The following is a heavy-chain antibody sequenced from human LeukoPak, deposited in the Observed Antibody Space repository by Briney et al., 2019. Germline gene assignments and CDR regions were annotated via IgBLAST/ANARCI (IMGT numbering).Heavy chain of an antibody. D-gene: IGHD1-26*01. CDR2: IYPGDSDT. V-gene: IGHV5-51*01. J-gene: IGHJ4*02. Sequence: ASVKVSCKASGYTFTSYWIGWVRQMPGKGLEWMGIIYPGDSDTRYSPSFQGQVTISADKSISTAYLQWSSLKASDTAMYYCARLSSGSYYYFDYWGQGTLVTVSS. CDR1: GYTFTSYW. CDR3: ARLSSGSYYYFDY.